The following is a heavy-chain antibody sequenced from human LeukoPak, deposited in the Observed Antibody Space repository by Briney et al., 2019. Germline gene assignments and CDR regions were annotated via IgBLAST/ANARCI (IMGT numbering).Heavy chain of an antibody. CDR1: GFTFSSYA. D-gene: IGHD3-9*01. Sequence: GGSLRLSCAASGFTFSSYAMHWVRQAPGKGLEYVSAVSSNGDTTYYAKSVKGRFSISRDNSKNTLYLQMGSLRAEDMAVYYCARAAYDILTGKGYFFDYWGQGTLVTVSS. CDR3: ARAAYDILTGKGYFFDY. CDR2: VSSNGDTT. V-gene: IGHV3-64*01. J-gene: IGHJ4*02.